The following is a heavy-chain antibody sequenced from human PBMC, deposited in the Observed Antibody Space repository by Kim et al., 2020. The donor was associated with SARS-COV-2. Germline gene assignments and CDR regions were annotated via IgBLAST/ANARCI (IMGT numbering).Heavy chain of an antibody. J-gene: IGHJ6*02. CDR3: ARTPTTRRYGMDV. V-gene: IGHV1-46*01. Sequence: SQKVAGRVTRTRDQHTSKVYMELSSLRSEDTAVYYCARTPTTRRYGMDVWGQGTTVTVSS.